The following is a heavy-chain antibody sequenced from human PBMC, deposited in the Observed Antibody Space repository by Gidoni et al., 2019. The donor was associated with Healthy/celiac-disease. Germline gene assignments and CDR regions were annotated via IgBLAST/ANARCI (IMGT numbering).Heavy chain of an antibody. J-gene: IGHJ4*02. CDR3: TRDPGLNWNDAPFDY. CDR2: IRSKAYGGTT. D-gene: IGHD1-1*01. CDR1: GFTFGDYA. V-gene: IGHV3-49*05. Sequence: EVQLVESGGGLVKPWRSLRLSCTASGFTFGDYARSWFRQAPGKGLEWVGFIRSKAYGGTTEYAASVKGRFTISRDDSKSIAYLQMNSLKTEDTAVYYCTRDPGLNWNDAPFDYWGQGTLVTVSS.